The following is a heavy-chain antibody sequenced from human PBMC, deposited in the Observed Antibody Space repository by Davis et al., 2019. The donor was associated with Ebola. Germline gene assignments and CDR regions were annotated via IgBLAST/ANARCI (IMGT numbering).Heavy chain of an antibody. CDR1: GFTFSTYA. D-gene: IGHD3-22*01. J-gene: IGHJ4*02. V-gene: IGHV3-64*01. CDR2: ISSNGGNT. Sequence: GESLKISCAASGFTFSTYAMHWVRQAPGKGLEYVSAISSNGGNTYYANSVKGRFTISRDNSKNTLSLQMGSLRAEDMAVYYCARVATIGVVHYHLDYWGQGTLVTVSS. CDR3: ARVATIGVVHYHLDY.